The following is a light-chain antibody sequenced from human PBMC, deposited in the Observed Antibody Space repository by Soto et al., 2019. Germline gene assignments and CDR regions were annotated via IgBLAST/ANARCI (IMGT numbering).Light chain of an antibody. CDR3: CSYAGSYTLV. CDR1: SSDVGLYNY. Sequence: QSALTQPRSVSGSPGQSVTISCTGTSSDVGLYNYVSWYQQEAGKAPKLIIYDVNKRPSGVPDRFSGSKSGNTASLTISGLQAEDEADYYCCSYAGSYTLVFGGGTKVTVL. J-gene: IGLJ2*01. CDR2: DVN. V-gene: IGLV2-11*01.